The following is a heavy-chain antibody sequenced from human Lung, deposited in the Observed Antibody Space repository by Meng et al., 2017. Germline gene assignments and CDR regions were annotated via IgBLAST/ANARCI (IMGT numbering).Heavy chain of an antibody. J-gene: IGHJ4*02. CDR1: GLTFSNYA. V-gene: IGHV3-23*01. D-gene: IGHD2-8*02. CDR3: ARGTRVSCTGVICYPFDF. Sequence: EVQLLESGGGLVQPGGSLRLSCAASGLTFSNYAMSWVRQAPKKGLEWVSATAATDGGTYHAASVRGRFTISRDNSKNTLSLQMNSLRADDTAIYYCARGTRVSCTGVICYPFDFWGQGTLVTVSS. CDR2: TAATDGGT.